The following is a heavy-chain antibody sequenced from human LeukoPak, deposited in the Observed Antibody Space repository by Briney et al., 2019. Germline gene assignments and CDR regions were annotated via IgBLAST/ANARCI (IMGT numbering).Heavy chain of an antibody. CDR3: ARGAKYSSSSISLWFDP. Sequence: PGGSLRLSCAASGFTFSSYEMNWVRQAPGKGLEWVSYISSSGSTIYYADSVKGRSTISRDNAKNSLHLQMNSLRAEDTAVYYCARGAKYSSSSISLWFDPWGQGTLVTVSS. CDR2: ISSSGSTI. J-gene: IGHJ5*02. V-gene: IGHV3-48*03. D-gene: IGHD6-6*01. CDR1: GFTFSSYE.